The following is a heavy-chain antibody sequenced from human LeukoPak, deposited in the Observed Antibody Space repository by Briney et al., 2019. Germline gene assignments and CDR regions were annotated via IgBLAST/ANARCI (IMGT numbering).Heavy chain of an antibody. J-gene: IGHJ4*02. CDR2: IYYSGST. V-gene: IGHV4-30-4*08. CDR1: GGSISSGDYY. Sequence: SETLSLTCTVFGGSISSGDYYWSWIRQPPGKGLEWIGYIYYSGSTYYDPSLKSRVTISVDTSKNQFSLKLSSVTAADTAVYYCARYCGGDCYHYFDYWGQGTLVTVSS. CDR3: ARYCGGDCYHYFDY. D-gene: IGHD2-21*01.